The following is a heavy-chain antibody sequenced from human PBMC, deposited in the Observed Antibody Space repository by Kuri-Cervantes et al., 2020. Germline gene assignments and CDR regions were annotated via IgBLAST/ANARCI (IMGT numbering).Heavy chain of an antibody. CDR3: ARGVLRFLEWHEGARYYMDV. CDR1: GFTFSSYS. CDR2: ISSSSSYI. J-gene: IGHJ6*03. V-gene: IGHV3-21*04. Sequence: GESLKISCAASGFTFSSYSMNWVRQAPGKGLEWVSSISSSSSYIYYADSVKGRFTISRDNAKNSLYLQMNSLRSEDTAVYYCARGVLRFLEWHEGARYYMDVWGKGTTVTVSS. D-gene: IGHD3-3*01.